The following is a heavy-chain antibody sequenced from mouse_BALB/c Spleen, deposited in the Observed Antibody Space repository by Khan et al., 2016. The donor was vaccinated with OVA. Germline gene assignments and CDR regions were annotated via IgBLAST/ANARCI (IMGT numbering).Heavy chain of an antibody. Sequence: VQLKESGPEVVKPGASVKLSCKASGYTFTSYVMHWVKQKPGQGLEWIGYIYPNNDDTKYNEKFNDKVTLTSDKSSSTAYMELSSLTSEDSAVFYWCPVGSYYLSFVYWGQGTLVTVSA. CDR3: CPVGSYYLSFVY. J-gene: IGHJ3*01. V-gene: IGHV1S136*01. D-gene: IGHD2-12*01. CDR2: IYPNNDDT. CDR1: GYTFTSYV.